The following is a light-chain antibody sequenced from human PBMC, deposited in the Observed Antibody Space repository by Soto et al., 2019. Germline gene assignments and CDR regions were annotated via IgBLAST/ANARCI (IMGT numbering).Light chain of an antibody. J-gene: IGLJ2*01. V-gene: IGLV1-44*01. CDR1: SSNIGTYS. Sequence: QSVLTQPPSASGTPGQRVTISCSGGSSNIGTYSVNWYQQVPGTAPRLLIYTNDQRPSGVPDRFFGSRSGTSASLAISDLQSDDEADYFCSSWDDSLNDPGVLFGGGTKVTVL. CDR3: SSWDDSLNDPGVL. CDR2: TND.